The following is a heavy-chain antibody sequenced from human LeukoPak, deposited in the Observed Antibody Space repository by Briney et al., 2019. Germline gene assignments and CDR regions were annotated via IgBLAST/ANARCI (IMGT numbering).Heavy chain of an antibody. CDR1: GFTFSNYW. J-gene: IGHJ6*02. CDR3: ARATYYDYVGGSYGVGGMDV. CDR2: IKTDGSIT. Sequence: GGSLRLSCAASGFTFSNYWMHWVRQAPGKGLAWVSRIKTDGSITTYADSVKGRFTISRDNAKNALYLQMNSLRAEDTAVYYCARATYYDYVGGSYGVGGMDVWGQGTTVTVSS. D-gene: IGHD3-16*01. V-gene: IGHV3-74*01.